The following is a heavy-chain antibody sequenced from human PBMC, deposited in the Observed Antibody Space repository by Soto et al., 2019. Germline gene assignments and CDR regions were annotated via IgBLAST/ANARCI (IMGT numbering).Heavy chain of an antibody. CDR1: GFTFSSYA. V-gene: IGHV3-23*01. CDR3: AKDRRLNWYFDL. J-gene: IGHJ2*01. Sequence: PGGSLRLSCAASGFTFSSYAMSWVRQAPGKGLEWVSAISGSGGSTYYADSVKGRFTISRDNSKNTLYLQMDSLRAEDTAVYYCAKDRRLNWYFDLWGRGTLVTVSS. CDR2: ISGSGGST.